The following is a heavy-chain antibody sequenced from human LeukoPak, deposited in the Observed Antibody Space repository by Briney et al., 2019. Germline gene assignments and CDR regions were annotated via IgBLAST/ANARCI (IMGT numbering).Heavy chain of an antibody. CDR2: IRYDGSNK. CDR1: GFTFSSYG. D-gene: IGHD3-10*01. Sequence: GRSLRLFCAASGFTFSSYGMHWVRQAPGKGLEGGAFIRYDGSNKYYADSVKGRFTISRDNSKNTLYLQMNSLRAEDTAVYYCAKDYGSGSLPHFDYWGQGTLVTVSS. J-gene: IGHJ4*02. V-gene: IGHV3-30*02. CDR3: AKDYGSGSLPHFDY.